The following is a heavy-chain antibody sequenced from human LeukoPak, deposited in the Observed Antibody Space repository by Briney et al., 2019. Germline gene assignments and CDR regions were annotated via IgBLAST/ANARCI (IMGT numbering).Heavy chain of an antibody. CDR1: GGTFSSYA. J-gene: IGHJ4*02. CDR3: ARTYYDFWSGYYGSYFDY. D-gene: IGHD3-3*01. Sequence: GASVKASCKASGGTFSSYAISWVRQAPGQGLEWMGGIIPIFGTANYAQKFQGRVTMTRNTSISTAYMELSSLRSEDTAVYYCARTYYDFWSGYYGSYFDYWGQGTLVTVSS. V-gene: IGHV1-69*05. CDR2: IIPIFGTA.